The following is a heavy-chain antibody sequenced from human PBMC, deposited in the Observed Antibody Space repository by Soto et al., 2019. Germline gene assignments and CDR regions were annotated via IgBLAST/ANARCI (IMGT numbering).Heavy chain of an antibody. D-gene: IGHD2-15*01. V-gene: IGHV3-9*01. CDR3: AKDRGPCSGNKCSSLYYYYGMDV. Sequence: GGSLRLSCVASGITFGSRAMSWVRQAPGDGLEWVSGVSWNSEIVGYADSVKGRFTISRDNAKTSLYLEMNSLRTEDTALYYCAKDRGPCSGNKCSSLYYYYGMDVWGQGTTVTVYS. CDR1: GITFGSRA. J-gene: IGHJ6*02. CDR2: VSWNSEIV.